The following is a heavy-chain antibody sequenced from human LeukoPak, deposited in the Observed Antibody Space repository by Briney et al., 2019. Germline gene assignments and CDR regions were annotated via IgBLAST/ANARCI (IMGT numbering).Heavy chain of an antibody. CDR3: ARDLTMGAFDI. Sequence: GGSLRLSCAASGFTFSSYEMNWVRQAPGKGLEWVSYITSSGSTIYYADSVKGRFTISRDNAKNSLYLQMNSLRAEDTAVYCCARDLTMGAFDIWGQGTMVTVSS. J-gene: IGHJ3*02. D-gene: IGHD3-10*01. V-gene: IGHV3-48*03. CDR2: ITSSGSTI. CDR1: GFTFSSYE.